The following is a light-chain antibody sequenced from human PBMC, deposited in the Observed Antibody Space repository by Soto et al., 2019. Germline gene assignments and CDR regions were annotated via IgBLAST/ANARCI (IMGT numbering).Light chain of an antibody. J-gene: IGKJ1*01. Sequence: EIVMTQSPATLSVSPGKRATLSCRASQSVSSNLAWYQQKPGQAPRLLIYGASTRATGIPARFSGSGSGTELTLTISSLQSEDFAVYYCQQYNNWPQTFGQGTKVEIK. CDR1: QSVSSN. CDR2: GAS. V-gene: IGKV3-15*01. CDR3: QQYNNWPQT.